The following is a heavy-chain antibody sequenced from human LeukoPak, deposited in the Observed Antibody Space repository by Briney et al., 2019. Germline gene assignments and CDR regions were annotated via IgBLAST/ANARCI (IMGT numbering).Heavy chain of an antibody. CDR3: ARGAAVGQTRDY. V-gene: IGHV1-2*06. CDR2: INPNSGDR. J-gene: IGHJ4*02. Sequence: GASVKVSCKASGCTFTGYYIHRVRQAPGQGLEWMGRINPNSGDRNYAQKFQGRVTMTRDTSISAAYMELSSLRSDDTAVYYCARGAAVGQTRDYWGQGTLVTVSS. CDR1: GCTFTGYY. D-gene: IGHD6-13*01.